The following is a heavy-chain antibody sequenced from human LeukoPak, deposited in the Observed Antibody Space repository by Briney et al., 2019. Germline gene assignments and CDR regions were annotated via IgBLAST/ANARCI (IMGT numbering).Heavy chain of an antibody. V-gene: IGHV3-23*01. J-gene: IGHJ3*02. D-gene: IGHD2-15*01. CDR3: AKDADPQRIGHCSGGSCSII. CDR1: GFTFSSYA. Sequence: GGSLRLSCAASGFTFSSYAMSWVRQAPGKGLEWVSAISGSGGSTYYADSVKGRFTISRDNSKNTLYLQMNSLRAEDTAVYYCAKDADPQRIGHCSGGSCSIIWGQGTMVTVSS. CDR2: ISGSGGST.